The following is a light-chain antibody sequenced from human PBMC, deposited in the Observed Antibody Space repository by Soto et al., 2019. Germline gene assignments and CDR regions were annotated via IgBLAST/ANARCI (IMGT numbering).Light chain of an antibody. CDR1: QSVSGN. J-gene: IGKJ1*01. CDR2: GAS. Sequence: EIVMTQSPATLSVSPGERATLSCRASQSVSGNLAWYQQKPGQAPRLLIYGASTRATGIPARFSGSGSGTEFTLNISSLQSEDFAVYYCQQYNNSPPTFGQGTKVEIK. V-gene: IGKV3D-15*01. CDR3: QQYNNSPPT.